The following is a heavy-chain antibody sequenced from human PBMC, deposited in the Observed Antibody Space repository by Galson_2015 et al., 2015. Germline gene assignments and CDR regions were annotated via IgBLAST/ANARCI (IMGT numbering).Heavy chain of an antibody. D-gene: IGHD3-3*01. Sequence: SLRLSCAASGFPFDTWAMNWVRQAPGKGLEWVSSISSSSNQKYYADSVKGRFTISRDNAKNSLYLQMNSLRAEDTAVYYCARDSPDIFFGVVIAREMDVWGKGTTVIVSS. V-gene: IGHV3-21*01. CDR1: GFPFDTWA. CDR2: ISSSSNQK. CDR3: ARDSPDIFFGVVIAREMDV. J-gene: IGHJ6*03.